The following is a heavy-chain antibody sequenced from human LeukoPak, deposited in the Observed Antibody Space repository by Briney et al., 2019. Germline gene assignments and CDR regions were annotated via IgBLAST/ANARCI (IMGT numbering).Heavy chain of an antibody. J-gene: IGHJ4*02. D-gene: IGHD1-7*01. CDR1: GGSISSYY. Sequence: SETLSLTCTVSGGSISSYYWSWIRQPPGKGLEWIGCIYYSGSTSYNPSLKSRVTISVDTSKNQFSLKLSSVTAADTAVYYCARVITGTSARGFDYWGQGTLVTVSS. CDR3: ARVITGTSARGFDY. V-gene: IGHV4-59*01. CDR2: IYYSGST.